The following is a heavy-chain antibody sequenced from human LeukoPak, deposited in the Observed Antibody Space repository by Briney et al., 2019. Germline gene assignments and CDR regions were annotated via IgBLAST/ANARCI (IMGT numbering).Heavy chain of an antibody. CDR3: AKPKYQSGTYFDY. CDR2: VSGTGSST. V-gene: IGHV3-23*01. Sequence: GGSLRLSXAASGFTFSTCALSWVSQAPGKGLEWVSSVSGTGSSTYYADSVKGRFTISRDNSKNTLSLQMNSLRAEDTAIYYCAKPKYQSGTYFDYWGQGTLVTVSS. D-gene: IGHD3-10*01. CDR1: GFTFSTCA. J-gene: IGHJ4*02.